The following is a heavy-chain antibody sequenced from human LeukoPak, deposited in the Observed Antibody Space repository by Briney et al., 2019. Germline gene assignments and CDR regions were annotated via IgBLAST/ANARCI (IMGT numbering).Heavy chain of an antibody. CDR2: ISGSAGGT. CDR3: TKDPLDY. V-gene: IGHV3-23*01. J-gene: IGHJ4*02. Sequence: GGSLRLSCVASGFTLSSYMMSWVRQVPGKGLEWVPGISGSAGGTFYSDSARGRFTISRDSPKNTLYLQMNSLRVEDTAVYYCTKDPLDYWGQGTLVTVSS. CDR1: GFTLSSYM.